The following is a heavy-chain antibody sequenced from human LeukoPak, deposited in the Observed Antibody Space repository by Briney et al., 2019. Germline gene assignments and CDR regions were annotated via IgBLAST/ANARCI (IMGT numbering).Heavy chain of an antibody. Sequence: PGGSLRLSCAASGFTFSSYAMSWVRQAPGKGLEWVSATSGSGGSTYYADSVKGRFTISRDNSKNTLYLQMNSLRAEDTAVYYCAKGPAPSYCSSTSCFFGFDPWGQGTPVTVSS. J-gene: IGHJ5*02. V-gene: IGHV3-23*01. CDR3: AKGPAPSYCSSTSCFFGFDP. CDR1: GFTFSSYA. CDR2: TSGSGGST. D-gene: IGHD2-2*01.